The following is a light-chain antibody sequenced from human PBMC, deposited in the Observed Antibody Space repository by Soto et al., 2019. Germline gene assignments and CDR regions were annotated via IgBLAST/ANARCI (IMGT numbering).Light chain of an antibody. Sequence: QSALTPPASVSGSPGQSITISCTGTSSDVAGYNYVSWYRHHPGKAPKLMIYEVSNRPSGVSNLFPDSKSGYTASLTISGLQAGGQADYSCNSYTTGGTCVFGGGTKVTV. V-gene: IGLV2-14*01. CDR1: SSDVAGYNY. CDR2: EVS. CDR3: NSYTTGGTCV. J-gene: IGLJ1*01.